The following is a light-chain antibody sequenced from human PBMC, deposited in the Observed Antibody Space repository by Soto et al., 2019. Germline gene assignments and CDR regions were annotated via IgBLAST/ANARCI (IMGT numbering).Light chain of an antibody. J-gene: IGKJ1*01. CDR3: QARWT. CDR1: QGIGSF. CDR2: GTS. V-gene: IGKV1-17*03. Sequence: DIQMTQSPSAMSASVGDRVTITCRASQGIGSFLTWFQQKPGKVPKRLIYGTSNLQNGVPARFSGTGSGKEFTLTISGLQPEDFATYYCQARWTFGQGTKVEIK.